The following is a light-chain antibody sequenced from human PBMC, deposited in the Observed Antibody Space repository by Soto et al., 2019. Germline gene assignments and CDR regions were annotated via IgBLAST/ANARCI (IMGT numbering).Light chain of an antibody. J-gene: IGKJ1*01. CDR1: QSIITY. CDR3: QQSYSTPQT. Sequence: DLQMTQSPSSLSASVGDRVTIACRASQSIITYLNWYQQKPGKAPKLLIYAASSLQSGVPSRFSGSGSGTDFTLTISSLQPEDFATYYCQQSYSTPQTFGQGTKVDIK. V-gene: IGKV1-39*01. CDR2: AAS.